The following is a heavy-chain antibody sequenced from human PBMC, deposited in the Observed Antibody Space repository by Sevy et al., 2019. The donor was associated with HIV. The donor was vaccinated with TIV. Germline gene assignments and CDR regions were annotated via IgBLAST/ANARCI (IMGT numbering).Heavy chain of an antibody. D-gene: IGHD4-17*01. Sequence: ASVKVSCKASGYTFTDYYIHWVRQAPGQGLERMAWINPNDGVTKYAQRFQGGVTVTRDTSVSTAYMELRGLRYDDTAIYYCARLTTKPTSDLYGMDVWGPGTTVTVSS. CDR2: INPNDGVT. J-gene: IGHJ6*02. V-gene: IGHV1-2*02. CDR3: ARLTTKPTSDLYGMDV. CDR1: GYTFTDYY.